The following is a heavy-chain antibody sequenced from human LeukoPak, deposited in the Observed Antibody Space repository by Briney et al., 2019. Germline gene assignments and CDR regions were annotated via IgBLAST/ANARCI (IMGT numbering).Heavy chain of an antibody. CDR2: ISSSSSYI. Sequence: GGSLRLSCAASGFTFSSYSMNWVRQAPGKGLEWVSSISSSSSYIYYADSVKGRFTISRDNAKNSLYLQVSSLTAEDTAVYYCAELGITMIGGVWGKGTTVTISS. J-gene: IGHJ6*04. V-gene: IGHV3-21*01. CDR3: AELGITMIGGV. CDR1: GFTFSSYS. D-gene: IGHD3-10*02.